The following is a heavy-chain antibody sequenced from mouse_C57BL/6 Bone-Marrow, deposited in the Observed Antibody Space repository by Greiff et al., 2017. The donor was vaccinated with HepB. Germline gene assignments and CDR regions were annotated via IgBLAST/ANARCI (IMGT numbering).Heavy chain of an antibody. J-gene: IGHJ1*03. CDR2: ISDGGSYT. CDR1: GFTFSSYA. CDR3: ARSPSTVVGPGV. Sequence: EVQGVESGGGLVKPGGSLKLSCAASGFTFSSYAMYWVRQTPEKRLEWVATISDGGSYTYYPDNVKGRFTISRDNAKNNLYLQMSHLKSEDTAMYYCARSPSTVVGPGVWGTGTTVTVSS. V-gene: IGHV5-4*01. D-gene: IGHD1-1*01.